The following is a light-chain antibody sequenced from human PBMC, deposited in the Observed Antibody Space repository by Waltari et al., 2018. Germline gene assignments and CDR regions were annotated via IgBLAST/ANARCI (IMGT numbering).Light chain of an antibody. J-gene: IGLJ3*02. Sequence: QSALTQPRSVSGSPGQSVTISCTGTGSDVGDFNSVSWYQQHPGKAPKLVIFDVTKRPAGVPDRVCGSRSGTSASLTVSGLQAEDAADYYCCSYAGIWVFGGGTKLTVL. CDR1: GSDVGDFNS. CDR3: CSYAGIWV. CDR2: DVT. V-gene: IGLV2-11*01.